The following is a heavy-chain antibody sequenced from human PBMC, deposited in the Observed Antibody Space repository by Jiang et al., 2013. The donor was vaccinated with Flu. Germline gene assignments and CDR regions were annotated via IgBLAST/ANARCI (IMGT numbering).Heavy chain of an antibody. CDR3: ARDRVGATGNFDY. Sequence: SWVRQAPGQGLEWMGWISAYNGNTNYAQKLQGRVTMTTDTSTSTAYMELRSLRSDDTAVYYCARDRVGATGNFDYWGQGTLVTVSS. D-gene: IGHD1-26*01. V-gene: IGHV1-18*01. CDR2: ISAYNGNT. J-gene: IGHJ4*02.